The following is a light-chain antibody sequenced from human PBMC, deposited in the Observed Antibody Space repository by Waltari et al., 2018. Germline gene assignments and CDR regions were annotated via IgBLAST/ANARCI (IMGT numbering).Light chain of an antibody. J-gene: IGKJ4*01. CDR3: QQSYNMPLT. Sequence: DIQMTQSPSSLSASVGDRLTITCRASQSISTYLNWYQQKSGKAPKLLIYDASSLQSGVPSRVRGRGYGTDFTRNISRRHSEDFATDYCQQSYNMPLTFGGGTKVEI. CDR1: QSISTY. CDR2: DAS. V-gene: IGKV1-39*01.